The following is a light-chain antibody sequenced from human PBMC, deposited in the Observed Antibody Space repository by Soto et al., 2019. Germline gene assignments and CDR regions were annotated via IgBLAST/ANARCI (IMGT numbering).Light chain of an antibody. V-gene: IGKV2-28*01. Sequence: DIVMTQSPLSLPVTPGEPASISCRSSQSLLHSNGYIYLDWYLQKPGQSPQLLIYLGSNRTSGVPDRFRGSVAGTDFTLKISIVEAEDVGVYYFMQCVQTPRTFGQGTRVEI. CDR1: QSLLHSNGYIY. J-gene: IGKJ1*01. CDR2: LGS. CDR3: MQCVQTPRT.